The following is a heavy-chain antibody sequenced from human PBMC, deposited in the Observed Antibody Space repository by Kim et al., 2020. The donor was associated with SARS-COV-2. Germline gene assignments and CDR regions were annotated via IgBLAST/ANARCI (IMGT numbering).Heavy chain of an antibody. D-gene: IGHD3-3*01. CDR3: ARSSGTLVKRYDFWSAKAPDY. Sequence: GGSLRLSCAASGFTFSDYYMSWIRQAPGKGLEWVSYISSSSSYTNYADSVKGRFTISRDNAKNSLYLQMNSLRAEDTAVYYCARSSGTLVKRYDFWSAKAPDYWGQGTLVTVSS. J-gene: IGHJ4*02. V-gene: IGHV3-11*06. CDR1: GFTFSDYY. CDR2: ISSSSSYT.